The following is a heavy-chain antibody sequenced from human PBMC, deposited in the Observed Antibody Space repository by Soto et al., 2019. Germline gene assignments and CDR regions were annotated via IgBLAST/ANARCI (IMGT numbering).Heavy chain of an antibody. V-gene: IGHV3-30*03. CDR3: ARDLSTGAADYYFDY. CDR1: GFTFNNFA. CDR2: ISYDGGDK. Sequence: GGSLRLSCAASGFTFNNFAMHWVRQAPGKGLEWVAVISYDGGDKYYADSVKGRFTISRDNSKNALYLQMNGLRAEDTAVYYCARDLSTGAADYYFDYWGQGALVTVSS. J-gene: IGHJ4*02. D-gene: IGHD6-13*01.